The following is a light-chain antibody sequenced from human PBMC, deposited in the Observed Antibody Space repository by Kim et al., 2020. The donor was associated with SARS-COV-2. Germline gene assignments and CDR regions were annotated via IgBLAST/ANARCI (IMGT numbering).Light chain of an antibody. Sequence: EIVMTQSPATLFVSPGEKATLYGRSSQSFSTKLSWYKQKPGQAYRLLIYGASTRATGIPARFSGSGCGTEFTLTISSLQSVDFAVYYCLQYNNWQITFFQGTRRWIK. V-gene: IGKV3-15*01. CDR3: LQYNNWQIT. CDR2: GAS. J-gene: IGKJ5*01. CDR1: QSFSTK.